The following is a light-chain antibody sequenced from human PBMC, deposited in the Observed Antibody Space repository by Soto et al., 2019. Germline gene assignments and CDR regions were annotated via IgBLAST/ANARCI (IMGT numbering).Light chain of an antibody. V-gene: IGKV3-15*01. CDR2: GAS. CDR1: QSVSND. Sequence: EVVMTQSPATLSASPGERVTLSCRASQSVSNDLAWYHQKPGQAPRLLISGASTSATGLPARFSGSGSGTEFTLTIGSLQSEDFAVYYWQQYNSWPPTFGQGTKVEIQ. J-gene: IGKJ1*01. CDR3: QQYNSWPPT.